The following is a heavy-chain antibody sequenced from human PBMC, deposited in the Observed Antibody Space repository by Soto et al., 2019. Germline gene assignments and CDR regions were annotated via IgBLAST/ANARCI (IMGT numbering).Heavy chain of an antibody. Sequence: GGSLRLSCAASGFTFSSYAMSWVRQAPGKGLEWVSAISGSGGSTYYADSVKGRFTISRDNSKNTLYLQMNSLRAEDTAVYYCAKHARYCSGGSCYSAYYYYMDVWGKGTTVTVSS. D-gene: IGHD2-15*01. CDR3: AKHARYCSGGSCYSAYYYYMDV. J-gene: IGHJ6*03. V-gene: IGHV3-23*01. CDR1: GFTFSSYA. CDR2: ISGSGGST.